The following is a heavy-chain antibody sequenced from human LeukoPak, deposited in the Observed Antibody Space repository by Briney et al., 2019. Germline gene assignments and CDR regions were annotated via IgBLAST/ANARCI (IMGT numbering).Heavy chain of an antibody. Sequence: PGGSLRLSCAASGFPFSSYSMNWVRQAPGKGLEWVSSISSGTSFIYYADSVKGRFTISRDNAKNSLYLQMNSLRAEDTAVYYCARGTTALMDVWGKGTPVTVSS. CDR3: ARGTTALMDV. J-gene: IGHJ6*03. V-gene: IGHV3-21*01. CDR2: ISSGTSFI. CDR1: GFPFSSYS. D-gene: IGHD2-21*02.